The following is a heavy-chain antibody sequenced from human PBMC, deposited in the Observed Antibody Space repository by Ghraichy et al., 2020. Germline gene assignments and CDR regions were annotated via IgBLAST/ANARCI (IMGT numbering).Heavy chain of an antibody. J-gene: IGHJ5*02. CDR2: ISAYNGNT. CDR1: GYTFTSYG. Sequence: ASVKVSCKASGYTFTSYGISWVRQAPGQGLEWMGWISAYNGNTNYAQKLQGRVTMTTDTSTSTAYMELRSLRSDDTAVYYCARGTTVVTPAEGWFDPWGQGTLVTVSS. CDR3: ARGTTVVTPAEGWFDP. V-gene: IGHV1-18*04. D-gene: IGHD4-23*01.